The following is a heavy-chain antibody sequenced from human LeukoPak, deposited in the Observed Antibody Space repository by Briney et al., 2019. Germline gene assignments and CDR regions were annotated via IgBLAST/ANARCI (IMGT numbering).Heavy chain of an antibody. J-gene: IGHJ6*03. CDR2: MNPNSGNT. CDR1: GYSFTSYD. CDR3: ARNKWGDTVTIKSGGGAQFVSLYYYYMDV. D-gene: IGHD4-17*01. Sequence: ASVKVSCKASGYSFTSYDINWVRQATGQGFEWMGWMNPNSGNTGYAQKFQGRVTMTRNTSISTAYMELSSLRSEDTAVYYCARNKWGDTVTIKSGGGAQFVSLYYYYMDVWGKGTTVTVSS. V-gene: IGHV1-8*01.